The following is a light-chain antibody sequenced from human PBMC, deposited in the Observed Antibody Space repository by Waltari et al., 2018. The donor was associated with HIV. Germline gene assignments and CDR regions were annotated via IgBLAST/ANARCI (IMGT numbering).Light chain of an antibody. CDR1: QSVSSN. CDR2: RAS. Sequence: IVMTQSPATLSVSPGERATLSCRASQSVSSNFAWYQQKPGQAPRLLIYRASTRATGIPARFSGSGSGTEFTLTISSLQSEDFAVYYCQQYNNWPYTFGPGTKLEI. J-gene: IGKJ2*01. CDR3: QQYNNWPYT. V-gene: IGKV3-15*01.